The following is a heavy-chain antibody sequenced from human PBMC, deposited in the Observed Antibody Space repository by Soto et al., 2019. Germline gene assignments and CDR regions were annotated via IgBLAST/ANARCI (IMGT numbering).Heavy chain of an antibody. CDR3: ARASITMVRGVIYYYYGMDV. D-gene: IGHD3-10*01. CDR2: MNPNSGNT. Sequence: ASVKVSCKASGYTFTSYDINWVRQANGQGLEWMGWMNPNSGNTGYAQKFQGRVTMTRNTSISTAYMELSSLRSEDTAVYYCARASITMVRGVIYYYYGMDVWGQGTTVTVSS. CDR1: GYTFTSYD. V-gene: IGHV1-8*01. J-gene: IGHJ6*02.